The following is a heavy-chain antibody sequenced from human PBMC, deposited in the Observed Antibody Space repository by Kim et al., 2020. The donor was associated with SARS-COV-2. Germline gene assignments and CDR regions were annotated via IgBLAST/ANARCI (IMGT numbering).Heavy chain of an antibody. D-gene: IGHD6-19*01. CDR2: ISYDGSNK. V-gene: IGHV3-33*05. J-gene: IGHJ5*02. CDR1: GFTFSNYG. Sequence: GGSLRLSCAASGFTFSNYGMHWVRQAPGKGLEWVAVISYDGSNKYYADSVKGRFTISRDNSKNTLNLHMNSLRVEDTAVYYCARDRVSSGGYSFVYWFDPWGQGTLVTVSS. CDR3: ARDRVSSGGYSFVYWFDP.